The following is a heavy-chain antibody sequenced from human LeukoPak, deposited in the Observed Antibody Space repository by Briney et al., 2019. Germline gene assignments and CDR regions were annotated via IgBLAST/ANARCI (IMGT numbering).Heavy chain of an antibody. CDR1: GYSINRGYF. Sequence: SETLSLTCAVSGYSINRGYFWGWIRQPPGKGLEYIGSMYHSGSTYHNPSLKSRVTISVDTSKNQFSLKLTSVTAADAAVYYCARHRPFDSSGYYYDFDYWGQGTLVTVSS. J-gene: IGHJ4*02. D-gene: IGHD3-22*01. CDR2: MYHSGST. CDR3: ARHRPFDSSGYYYDFDY. V-gene: IGHV4-38-2*01.